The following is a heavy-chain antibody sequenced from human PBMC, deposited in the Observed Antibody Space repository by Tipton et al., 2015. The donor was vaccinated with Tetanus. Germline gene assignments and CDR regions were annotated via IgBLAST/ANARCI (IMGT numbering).Heavy chain of an antibody. V-gene: IGHV3-21*01. CDR2: ISGSGTYI. D-gene: IGHD4-23*01. J-gene: IGHJ4*02. Sequence: SLRLSCAGSGFTFTSYAMNWVRQAPGKGLEWVSSISGSGTYIYHADSVKGRFTISRDNAKNSLYLQMNSLRAEDTAAYYCAREMGSGGFDYWGQGILVTVSS. CDR3: AREMGSGGFDY. CDR1: GFTFTSYA.